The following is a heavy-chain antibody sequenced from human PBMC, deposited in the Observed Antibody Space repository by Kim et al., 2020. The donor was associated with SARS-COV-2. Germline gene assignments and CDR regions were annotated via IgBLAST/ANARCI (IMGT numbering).Heavy chain of an antibody. D-gene: IGHD2-21*02. J-gene: IGHJ6*02. CDR1: GFTFSSYG. V-gene: IGHV3-33*01. CDR3: ARDMDCGGDCRLLGGMDV. CDR2: IWYDGSNK. Sequence: GGSLRLSCAASGFTFSSYGMHWVRQAPGKGLEWVAVIWYDGSNKYYADSVKGRFTISRDNSKNTLYLQMNSLRAEDTAVYYCARDMDCGGDCRLLGGMDVWGQGTTVTVSS.